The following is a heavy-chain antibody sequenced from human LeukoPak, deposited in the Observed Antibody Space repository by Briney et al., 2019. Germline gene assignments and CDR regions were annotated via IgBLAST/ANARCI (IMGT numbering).Heavy chain of an antibody. CDR3: AKDRLEVVTGDNAFDI. Sequence: GGSLRLSCAASGFTFSSYGMHWVRQAPGKGLEWVAVIWYDGSNKYYADSVKGRFTISRDNSKNTLYLQMNSLRAEDTAVYYCAKDRLEVVTGDNAFDIWGQGTMVTVSS. J-gene: IGHJ3*02. CDR2: IWYDGSNK. CDR1: GFTFSSYG. V-gene: IGHV3-33*06. D-gene: IGHD2-21*02.